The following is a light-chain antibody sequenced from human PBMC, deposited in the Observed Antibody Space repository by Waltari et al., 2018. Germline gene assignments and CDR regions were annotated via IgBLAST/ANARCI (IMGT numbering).Light chain of an antibody. J-gene: IGKJ3*01. CDR1: QGISSY. Sequence: IQLTQSPSFLSASVGDRVTITCRASQGISSYLAWNQQKPGKAPKLLIYAASTLQSGVPSRLSGSGSGTEFTLTLSSLQPEDFATYYCQQLNSYPPNPFGPGTKVDIK. CDR3: QQLNSYPPNP. CDR2: AAS. V-gene: IGKV1-9*01.